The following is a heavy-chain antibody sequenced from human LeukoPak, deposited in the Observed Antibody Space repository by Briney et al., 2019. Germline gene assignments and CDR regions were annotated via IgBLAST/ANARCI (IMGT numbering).Heavy chain of an antibody. CDR1: GYPFTSHW. J-gene: IGHJ3*02. CDR2: MYPGDSET. Sequence: GESLKISCQGSGYPFTSHWIGWVRQMPGKGLEWMGIMYPGDSETRYSPSFQSQVTISADKSISTAYLQWTSLKASDTAMYYCATTLYSGIYGDAFDIWGQGTMVTVSS. D-gene: IGHD1-26*01. V-gene: IGHV5-51*01. CDR3: ATTLYSGIYGDAFDI.